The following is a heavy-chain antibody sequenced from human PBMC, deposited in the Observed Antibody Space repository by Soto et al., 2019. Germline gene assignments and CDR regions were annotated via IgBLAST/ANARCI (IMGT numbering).Heavy chain of an antibody. CDR2: IYYTGTT. V-gene: IGHV4-39*01. J-gene: IGHJ3*01. CDR3: ARHEYVSSSYDLLDV. CDR1: GGSVTNINYF. D-gene: IGHD3-22*01. Sequence: PSETLSLTGSVPGGSVTNINYFWAWNRQSPGKGLEWIANIYYTGTTLYNPSLRSRVSMTIDASKSRFSLNLSSVTASDTALYYCARHEYVSSSYDLLDVWGRGTMVTVSS.